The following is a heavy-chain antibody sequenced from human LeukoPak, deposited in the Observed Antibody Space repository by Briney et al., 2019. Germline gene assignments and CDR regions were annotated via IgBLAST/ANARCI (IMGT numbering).Heavy chain of an antibody. D-gene: IGHD3-10*01. CDR3: ARGTVWFGELLSLFDY. V-gene: IGHV1-8*01. CDR2: MNPNSGNT. J-gene: IGHJ4*02. Sequence: GASVKVSCKASGYTFTSYDINWVQQATGQGLEWMGWMNPNSGNTGYAQKFQGRVTMTRNTSISTAYMELSSLRSEDTAVYYCARGTVWFGELLSLFDYWGQGTLVTVSS. CDR1: GYTFTSYD.